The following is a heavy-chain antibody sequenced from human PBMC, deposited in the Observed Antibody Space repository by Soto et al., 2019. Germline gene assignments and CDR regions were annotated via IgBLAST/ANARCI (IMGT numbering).Heavy chain of an antibody. CDR3: AGEFYETSDYASWGYGMHV. V-gene: IGHV2-5*02. J-gene: IGHJ6*02. Sequence: QITLKESGPTLMKPTQTLTLTCTLSGFSLSTSGEGVGGIRKTPERALEWLALIYGDDDKRYSPSLKSRLTSTKYTSKNQKELETKNRDPMAKDTNYGAGEFYETSDYASWGYGMHVYSQG. CDR1: GFSLSTSGEG. CDR2: IYGDDDK. D-gene: IGHD3-22*01.